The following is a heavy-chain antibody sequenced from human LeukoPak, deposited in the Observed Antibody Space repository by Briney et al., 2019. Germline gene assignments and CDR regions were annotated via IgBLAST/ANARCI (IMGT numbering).Heavy chain of an antibody. J-gene: IGHJ4*02. CDR2: IKQDGYGK. CDR3: ARGIAARIGNDY. D-gene: IGHD6-6*01. Sequence: GGSLRLSCAASGFTLSTYWMTWVRQAPGKGLEWVANIKQDGYGKYYLDSVKGRFTISRDNAKNSLYLQMNSLRAEDTAVYYCARGIAARIGNDYWGQGTLVTVSS. CDR1: GFTLSTYW. V-gene: IGHV3-7*02.